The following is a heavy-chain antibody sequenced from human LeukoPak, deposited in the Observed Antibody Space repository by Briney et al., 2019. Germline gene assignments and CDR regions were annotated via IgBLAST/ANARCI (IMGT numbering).Heavy chain of an antibody. CDR1: GFTFDDYA. CDR3: AKGYRGGFWSGYYFDY. Sequence: GRSLRLSCAASGFTFDDYAMHWVRQAPGKGLEWVSGISWNSGSIGYADSVKGRFTISRDNAKNSLHLQMNSLRAEDTALYYCAKGYRGGFWSGYYFDYWGQGTLVTVSS. D-gene: IGHD3-3*01. CDR2: ISWNSGSI. V-gene: IGHV3-9*01. J-gene: IGHJ4*02.